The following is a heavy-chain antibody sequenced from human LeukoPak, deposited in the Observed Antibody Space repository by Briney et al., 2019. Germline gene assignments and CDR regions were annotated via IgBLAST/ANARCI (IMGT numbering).Heavy chain of an antibody. CDR2: IVVGSGNT. CDR1: GFTFTSSA. D-gene: IGHD3-22*01. V-gene: IGHV1-58*02. CDR3: AAVPYYYDSSGYYLPLY. Sequence: VASVKVSCKASGFTFTSSAMQWVRQARGQRLEWIGWIVVGSGNTNYAQKFQERVTITRDMSTSTAYMELSSLRSEDTAVYYCAAVPYYYDSSGYYLPLYWGQGTLVTVSS. J-gene: IGHJ4*02.